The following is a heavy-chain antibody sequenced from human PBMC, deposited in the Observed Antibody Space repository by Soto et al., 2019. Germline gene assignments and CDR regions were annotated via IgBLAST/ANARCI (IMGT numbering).Heavy chain of an antibody. V-gene: IGHV3-21*01. CDR3: ARSLAAAGINYYYYMDV. D-gene: IGHD6-13*01. J-gene: IGHJ6*03. CDR1: GFTFSSYS. Sequence: GGSLRLSCAASGFTFSSYSMNWVRQAPGKGLEWVSSISSSSSYIYYADSVKGRFTISRDNAKNSLYLQMNSLRAEDTAVYYCARSLAAAGINYYYYMDVWGKGTTVTVSS. CDR2: ISSSSSYI.